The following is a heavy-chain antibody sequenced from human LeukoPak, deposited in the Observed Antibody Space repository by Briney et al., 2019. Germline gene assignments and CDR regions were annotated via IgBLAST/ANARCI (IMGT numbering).Heavy chain of an antibody. CDR3: ARDPLRDSSGYYYWDY. CDR2: ISYDGSNG. D-gene: IGHD3-22*01. J-gene: IGHJ4*02. CDR1: GFTFSSYS. V-gene: IGHV3-30*03. Sequence: PGGSLRLSCAASGFTFSSYSMNWVRQAPGKGLEWVAVISYDGSNGYYADSVKGRFSISGDNSKNTLYLQMNSLRAEDTAVYYCARDPLRDSSGYYYWDYWGQGTLVTVSS.